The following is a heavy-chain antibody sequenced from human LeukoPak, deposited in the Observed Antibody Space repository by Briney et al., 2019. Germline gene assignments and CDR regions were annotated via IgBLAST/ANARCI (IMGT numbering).Heavy chain of an antibody. J-gene: IGHJ4*02. CDR2: IGTHNGHT. Sequence: ASLKVSCKASGDTFTNYDINWVRQTPGQGLERMGWIGTHNGHTNNAHRLQGRVTLTTDTSTSTAYMELRSLRSDDTAVYYCARMSNWNYQGFESWGQGTLVTVFS. V-gene: IGHV1-18*01. CDR3: ARMSNWNYQGFES. CDR1: GDTFTNYD. D-gene: IGHD1-7*01.